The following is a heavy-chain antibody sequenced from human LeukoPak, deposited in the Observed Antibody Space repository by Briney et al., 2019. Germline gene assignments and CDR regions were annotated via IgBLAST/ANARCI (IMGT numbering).Heavy chain of an antibody. V-gene: IGHV3-30*18. J-gene: IGHJ4*02. CDR3: AKGHWGDYYDY. D-gene: IGHD3-16*01. Sequence: GRSLRLSGAASGFTFSSYGMHWVRQAPGTGLEWVAVISYDGSNKYYADSVKGRFTISRDNSKNTLYLQMNSLRAEDTAVYYCAKGHWGDYYDYWGQGTLVTVSS. CDR2: ISYDGSNK. CDR1: GFTFSSYG.